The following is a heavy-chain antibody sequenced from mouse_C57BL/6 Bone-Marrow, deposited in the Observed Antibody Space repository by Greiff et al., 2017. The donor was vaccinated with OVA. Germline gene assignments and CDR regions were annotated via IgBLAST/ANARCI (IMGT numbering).Heavy chain of an antibody. CDR1: GFTFSSYG. D-gene: IGHD1-1*01. J-gene: IGHJ2*01. CDR3: ARLGARTTVDY. CDR2: ISSGGSYT. Sequence: EVMLVESGGDLVKPGGSLKLSCAASGFTFSSYGMSWVRPTPDKRLEWVATISSGGSYTYYPDSVKGRFTISRDNAKNTLYLQMSSLKSEDTAMYYCARLGARTTVDYWGQGTTLTVSS. V-gene: IGHV5-6*02.